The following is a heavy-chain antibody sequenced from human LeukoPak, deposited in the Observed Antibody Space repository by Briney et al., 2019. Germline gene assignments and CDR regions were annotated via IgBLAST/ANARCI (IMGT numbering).Heavy chain of an antibody. J-gene: IGHJ6*03. V-gene: IGHV1-46*01. CDR2: INPSGGST. CDR3: ARPRFSNYYGSGDYYYYMDV. CDR1: GYTFTSYY. Sequence: ASVKVSCKASGYTFTSYYMHWVRQAPGQGLEWMGIINPSGGSTSYAQKFQGRVTITADESTSTAYMELSSLRSEDTAVYYCARPRFSNYYGSGDYYYYMDVWGKGTTVTVSS. D-gene: IGHD3-10*01.